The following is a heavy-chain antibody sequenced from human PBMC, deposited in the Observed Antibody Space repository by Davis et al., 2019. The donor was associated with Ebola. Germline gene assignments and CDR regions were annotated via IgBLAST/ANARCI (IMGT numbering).Heavy chain of an antibody. Sequence: PSETLSLTCTVSGGSISRDGSYWTWIRPLPGKGLEWIGYIYYSGSTYYKPSLKSRVTISLDTSKNQFSLNLYSVTAADTAVYFCARDLRYDSSGYDYYYYMDVWGIGTTVTVSS. V-gene: IGHV4-31*03. CDR1: GGSISRDGSY. CDR3: ARDLRYDSSGYDYYYYMDV. D-gene: IGHD3-22*01. CDR2: IYYSGST. J-gene: IGHJ6*03.